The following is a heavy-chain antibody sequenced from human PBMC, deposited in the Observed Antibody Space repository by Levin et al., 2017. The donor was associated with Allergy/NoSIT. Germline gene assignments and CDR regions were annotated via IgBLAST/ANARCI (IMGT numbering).Heavy chain of an antibody. CDR1: GFTFNIYG. CDR2: IAFDESEK. CDR3: AKGGVVYHFGYYDY. J-gene: IGHJ4*02. Sequence: GESLKISCAASGFTFNIYGMHWVRQAPGKGLEWVAVIAFDESEKHYGDSVTGRFTISRDNSKKMLYLQMDSLRPEDTALYYCAKGGVVYHFGYYDYWGQGTLVTVSS. V-gene: IGHV3-30*18. D-gene: IGHD2/OR15-2a*01.